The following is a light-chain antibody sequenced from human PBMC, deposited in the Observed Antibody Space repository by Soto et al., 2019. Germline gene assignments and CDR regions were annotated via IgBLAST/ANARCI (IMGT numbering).Light chain of an antibody. Sequence: EIVLTQSPGTLSLSPGERATLSCRASQSVSSTYLAWYQQKPGQAPRLLIFAASSRATGIPDRFSGSGSGTDFPLTISRLEPEDFAVYYCQQYGSSLMYTFGQGTKLEIK. CDR2: AAS. CDR3: QQYGSSLMYT. CDR1: QSVSSTY. V-gene: IGKV3-20*01. J-gene: IGKJ2*01.